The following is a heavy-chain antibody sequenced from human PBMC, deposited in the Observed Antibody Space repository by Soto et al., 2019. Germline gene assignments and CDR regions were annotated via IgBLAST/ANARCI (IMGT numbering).Heavy chain of an antibody. CDR1: GFTFSSYG. D-gene: IGHD3-3*01. J-gene: IGHJ4*02. Sequence: GGSLRLCCAASGFTFSSYGMHWVRQAPGKGLEWVAVISYDGSNKYYADSVKGRFTISRDNSKNTLYLQMNSLRAEDTAVYYCALERYYATLMYLFDYWGQRSLDTGSS. CDR2: ISYDGSNK. V-gene: IGHV3-30*03. CDR3: ALERYYATLMYLFDY.